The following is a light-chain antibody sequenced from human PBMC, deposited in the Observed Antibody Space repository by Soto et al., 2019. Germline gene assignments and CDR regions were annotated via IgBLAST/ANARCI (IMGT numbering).Light chain of an antibody. CDR3: NSYTGSGIV. CDR1: SSDVGGYNY. CDR2: EVS. Sequence: QSALTQPASVSGSPGQSITISSTGTSSDVGGYNYVSWYQHHPGKAPKLMIYEVSNRPSGVSYRFAGSKSGNTASLTISGLQAEDEADYYCNSYTGSGIVFGTGTKSPS. V-gene: IGLV2-14*01. J-gene: IGLJ1*01.